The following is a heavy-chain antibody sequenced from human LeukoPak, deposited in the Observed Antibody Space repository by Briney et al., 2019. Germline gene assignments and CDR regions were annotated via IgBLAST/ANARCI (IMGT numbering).Heavy chain of an antibody. CDR3: ARALHPRYYYDSSGSSLDAFDI. V-gene: IGHV7-4-1*02. CDR2: INTNTGNP. J-gene: IGHJ3*02. CDR1: GYTFTSYA. Sequence: ASVKVSCKASGYTFTSYAMNWVRQAPGQGLEWMGWINTNTGNPTYAQGFTGRFVFSLDTSVSTAYLQISSLKAEDTAVYYCARALHPRYYYDSSGSSLDAFDIWGQGTMVTVSS. D-gene: IGHD3-22*01.